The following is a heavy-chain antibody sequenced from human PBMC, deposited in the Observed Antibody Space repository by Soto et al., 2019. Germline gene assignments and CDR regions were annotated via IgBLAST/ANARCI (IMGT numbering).Heavy chain of an antibody. Sequence: SETLSLTCTVSGGSISSGDYYWSWIRQPPGKGLEWIGYIYYSGSTYYNPSLKGRVTISVDTSKNQFSLKLSSVTAADTAVYYCARGYYDSRSFWFDPWGQGTLVTVSS. CDR2: IYYSGST. D-gene: IGHD3-22*01. V-gene: IGHV4-30-4*01. CDR3: ARGYYDSRSFWFDP. J-gene: IGHJ5*02. CDR1: GGSISSGDYY.